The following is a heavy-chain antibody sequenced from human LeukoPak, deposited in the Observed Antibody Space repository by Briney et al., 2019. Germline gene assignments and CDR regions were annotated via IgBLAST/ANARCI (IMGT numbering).Heavy chain of an antibody. J-gene: IGHJ4*02. CDR1: GGSVSSGSYY. CDR3: ARGNRSPYYYGSGSYYYFDY. CDR2: INHSGST. D-gene: IGHD3-10*01. Sequence: SETLSLTCTVSGGSVSSGSYYWSWIRQPPGKGLEWIGEINHSGSTNYNPSLKSRVTISVDTSKNQFSLKLSSVTAADTAVYYCARGNRSPYYYGSGSYYYFDYWGQGTLVTVSS. V-gene: IGHV4-39*07.